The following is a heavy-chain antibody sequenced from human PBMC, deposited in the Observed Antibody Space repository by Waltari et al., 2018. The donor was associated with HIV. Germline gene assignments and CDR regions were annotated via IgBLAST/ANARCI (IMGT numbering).Heavy chain of an antibody. Sequence: QSQLQESDPGLVKPSETLSLTCTVSGGSISSNYYFSAWVRQPPGKGLEWIGTISHTGGTTYYNPSLKSRVIISVDTSKDQSSLKLSSMTATDTAVYYCARQRGSGLWYFDLWGRGTLVSVSS. CDR3: ARQRGSGLWYFDL. D-gene: IGHD3-10*01. CDR1: GGSISSNYYF. CDR2: ISHTGGTT. J-gene: IGHJ2*01. V-gene: IGHV4-39*01.